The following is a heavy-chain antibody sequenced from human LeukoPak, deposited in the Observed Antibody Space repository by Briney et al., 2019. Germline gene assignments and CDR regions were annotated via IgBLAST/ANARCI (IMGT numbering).Heavy chain of an antibody. D-gene: IGHD6-19*01. CDR3: AKAEAGTSY. V-gene: IGHV3-30*04. CDR1: GFTFSSYA. CDR2: ISYDGSNK. Sequence: GGSLRLSCAASGFTFSSYAMHWVRQAPGKGLEWVAVISYDGSNKYYADSVKGRFTISRDNSKNTLYLQMNSLRAEDTAVYYCAKAEAGTSYWGQGTLVTVSS. J-gene: IGHJ4*02.